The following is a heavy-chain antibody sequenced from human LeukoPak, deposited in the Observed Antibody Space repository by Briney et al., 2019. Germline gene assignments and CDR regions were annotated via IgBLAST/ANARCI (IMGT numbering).Heavy chain of an antibody. Sequence: SETLSLTCTVSGDSISSYYWSWIRQPPGKGLEWIGYIYYSGSTNYNPSLKSRVTISVDTSKNQFSLKLSSVTAADTAVYYCARDHPYYGSGYYYGMDVWGQGTTVTVSS. CDR2: IYYSGST. D-gene: IGHD3-10*01. V-gene: IGHV4-59*01. J-gene: IGHJ6*02. CDR3: ARDHPYYGSGYYYGMDV. CDR1: GDSISSYY.